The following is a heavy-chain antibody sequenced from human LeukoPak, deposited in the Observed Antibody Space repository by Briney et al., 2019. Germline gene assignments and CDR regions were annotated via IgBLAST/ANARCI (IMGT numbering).Heavy chain of an antibody. Sequence: GGSLRLSCAASRFTFSNYTMNWVRQAPGKGLEWVSSISGIGGTTYYADSVKGRFTISRDNSRNTLFLQMNSLRGEDTAVYYCAKNALMGHPYYYMDVWGKGTTVTVSS. CDR2: ISGIGGTT. J-gene: IGHJ6*03. D-gene: IGHD3-16*01. CDR1: RFTFSNYT. V-gene: IGHV3-23*01. CDR3: AKNALMGHPYYYMDV.